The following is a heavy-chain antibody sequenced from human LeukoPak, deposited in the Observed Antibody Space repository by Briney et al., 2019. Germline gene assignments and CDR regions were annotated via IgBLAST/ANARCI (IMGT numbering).Heavy chain of an antibody. D-gene: IGHD1-20*01. CDR3: ARATSNWNYFDY. CDR1: GGSFSDYY. Sequence: SETLSLTCAVHGGSFSDYYWTWIRQPPGKGLEWIGEINQSGSTNCIPSLKSRVTISVDTSTNQFSLKLNSVTAADTAVYYCARATSNWNYFDYWGQGTLVTVSS. CDR2: INQSGST. J-gene: IGHJ4*02. V-gene: IGHV4-34*01.